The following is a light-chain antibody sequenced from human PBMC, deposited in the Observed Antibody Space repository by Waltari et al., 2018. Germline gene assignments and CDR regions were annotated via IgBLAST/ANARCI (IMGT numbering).Light chain of an antibody. CDR2: EGD. V-gene: IGLV2-23*01. Sequence: QSALTQPASVSGSPGQSITISCTGTTSDIENFNLVSWYQQHPGKAPKLIIYEGDKRPSGVSDRLTVSKSGNTAALTISGLQAEDEADYFCYSYAGSSDFGTGTKVTVL. CDR3: YSYAGSSD. CDR1: TSDIENFNL. J-gene: IGLJ1*01.